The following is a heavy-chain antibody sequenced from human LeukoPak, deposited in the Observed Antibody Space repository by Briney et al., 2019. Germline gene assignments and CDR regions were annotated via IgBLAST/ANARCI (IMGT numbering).Heavy chain of an antibody. D-gene: IGHD3-3*01. CDR3: ARSLKYYDFWSGSYYFDY. Sequence: ASVKVSCKASGGTFSSYAISWVRQAPGQGLEWMGGIIPIFGTANYAQKFQGRVTITADESTSTAYMELSSLRSEDTAVYYCARSLKYYDFWSGSYYFDYWGQGTLVTVSS. J-gene: IGHJ4*02. CDR1: GGTFSSYA. CDR2: IIPIFGTA. V-gene: IGHV1-69*13.